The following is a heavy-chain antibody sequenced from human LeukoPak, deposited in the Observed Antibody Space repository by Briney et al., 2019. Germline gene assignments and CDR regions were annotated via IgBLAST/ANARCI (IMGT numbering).Heavy chain of an antibody. CDR2: IYYSGST. CDR1: GGSISSSSYY. Sequence: SETLSLTCTVSGGSISSSSYYWGWIRQPPGKGLEWIGSIYYSGSTYYNPSLKSRVTISADTSKNQFSLKLSSVTAADTAVYYCARHGDYYDSSGPLDYWGQGTLVTVSS. J-gene: IGHJ4*02. V-gene: IGHV4-39*01. D-gene: IGHD3-22*01. CDR3: ARHGDYYDSSGPLDY.